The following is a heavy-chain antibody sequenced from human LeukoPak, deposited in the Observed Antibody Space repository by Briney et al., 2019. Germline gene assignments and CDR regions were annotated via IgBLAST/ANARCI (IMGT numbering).Heavy chain of an antibody. Sequence: GGSLRLSCAASGFTFSDYSMNWVRQAPGKGLEWVSSISGTSTDIYYADSVKGRFTISRDNAKNSVFLQMNSLRAEDTAVYFCARDDPSMIAALHYWGQGTLVTVSS. CDR3: ARDDPSMIAALHY. V-gene: IGHV3-21*01. D-gene: IGHD6-6*01. CDR2: ISGTSTDI. CDR1: GFTFSDYS. J-gene: IGHJ4*02.